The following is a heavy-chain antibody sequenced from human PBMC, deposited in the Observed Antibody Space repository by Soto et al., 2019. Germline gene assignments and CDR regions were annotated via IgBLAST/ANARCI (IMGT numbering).Heavy chain of an antibody. CDR2: ISHDGSKK. CDR1: RFSLSRYG. J-gene: IGHJ4*02. V-gene: IGHV3-30*18. D-gene: IGHD3-3*01. Sequence: PGGSLRLSCAASRFSLSRYGMHWVRQAPGKGLEWVAVISHDGSKKYYGDSVRDRFTISRDNSKNTVFLQMNSLRVDDTATYYCEKNRFLEWFIPHLDYWGQGTPVTVSS. CDR3: EKNRFLEWFIPHLDY.